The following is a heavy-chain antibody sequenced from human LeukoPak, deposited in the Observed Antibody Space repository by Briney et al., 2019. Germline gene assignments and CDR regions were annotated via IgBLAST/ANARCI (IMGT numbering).Heavy chain of an antibody. Sequence: SETLSLTCAVYGGSFSGYYWSWIRQPPDKGLEWIGDLNHSGSTNYNPSLKSRVIISVDTSKNQFSLKLTSVTAADTAVYYCARGLGYGGNSDWFDPWGQGTLVTVSS. D-gene: IGHD4-23*01. CDR3: ARGLGYGGNSDWFDP. J-gene: IGHJ5*02. V-gene: IGHV4-34*01. CDR1: GGSFSGYY. CDR2: LNHSGST.